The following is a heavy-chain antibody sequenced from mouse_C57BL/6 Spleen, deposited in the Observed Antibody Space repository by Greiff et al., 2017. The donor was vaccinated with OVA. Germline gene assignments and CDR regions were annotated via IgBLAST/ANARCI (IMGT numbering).Heavy chain of an antibody. J-gene: IGHJ4*01. CDR3: ATGITDYYAMDY. Sequence: EVKVVESGGGLVKPGGSLKLSCAASGFTFSDYGMHWVRQAPEKGLEWVAYISSGSSTIYYADTVKGRFTISRDNAKNTLFLQMTSLRSEDTAMYYCATGITDYYAMDYWGQGTSVTVSS. D-gene: IGHD2-4*01. CDR2: ISSGSSTI. CDR1: GFTFSDYG. V-gene: IGHV5-17*01.